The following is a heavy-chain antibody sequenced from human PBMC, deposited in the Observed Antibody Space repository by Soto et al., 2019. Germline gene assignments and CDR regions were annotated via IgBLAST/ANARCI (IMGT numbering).Heavy chain of an antibody. J-gene: IGHJ4*02. V-gene: IGHV4-31*03. CDR1: GGSISSGGYY. CDR3: ARDRECSGGTCYNYFDY. D-gene: IGHD2-15*01. Sequence: TLSLTCTVSGGSISSGGYYWSWIRQHPGKGLEWIGYIYYSGSTYYNPSLKSRVTISVDTSKNQFSLKLSSVTAADTAVYYCARDRECSGGTCYNYFDYWGQGTLVTVSS. CDR2: IYYSGST.